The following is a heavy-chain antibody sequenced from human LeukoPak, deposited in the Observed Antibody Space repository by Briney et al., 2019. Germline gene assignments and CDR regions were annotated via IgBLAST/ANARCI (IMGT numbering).Heavy chain of an antibody. J-gene: IGHJ6*03. CDR2: ISSSSSNI. CDR3: AREAAGYYYYMDV. V-gene: IGHV3-48*04. Sequence: SGGSLRLSRAASGFKFSSYVMHWVRQAPGKGLEWVSYISSSSSNIYYADSVKGRFTISRDNAKNSLYLQMNSLRAEDTAVYYCAREAAGYYYYMDVWGKGTTVAVSS. D-gene: IGHD2-15*01. CDR1: GFKFSSYV.